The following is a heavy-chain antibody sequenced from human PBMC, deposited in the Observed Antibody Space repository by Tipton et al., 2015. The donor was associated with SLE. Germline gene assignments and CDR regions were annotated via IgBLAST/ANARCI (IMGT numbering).Heavy chain of an antibody. CDR1: GGSISSSNW. Sequence: TLSLTCAVSGGSISSSNWWSWVRQPPGKGLEWIGEIYHSGSTNYNPSLKSRVTISVDKSKNQFSLKLSSVTAADTAVYYCARDMGRDSSGYYYLPFDYWGQGTLVTVSS. V-gene: IGHV4-4*02. CDR2: IYHSGST. J-gene: IGHJ4*02. D-gene: IGHD3-22*01. CDR3: ARDMGRDSSGYYYLPFDY.